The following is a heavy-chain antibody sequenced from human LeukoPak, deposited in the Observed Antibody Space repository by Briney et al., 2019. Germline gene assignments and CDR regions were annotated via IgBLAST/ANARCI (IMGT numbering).Heavy chain of an antibody. J-gene: IGHJ6*04. CDR1: GFTFSSYG. V-gene: IGHV3-33*01. CDR2: IWYDGSNK. Sequence: GGSLRLSCAASGFTFSSYGMHWVRQAPGKGLEWVAVIWYDGSNKYYADSVKGRFTISRDNSKNTLYLQMHSLRVEDTAIYYCARDPSSLSMDVWGKGTTVTVSS. CDR3: ARDPSSLSMDV.